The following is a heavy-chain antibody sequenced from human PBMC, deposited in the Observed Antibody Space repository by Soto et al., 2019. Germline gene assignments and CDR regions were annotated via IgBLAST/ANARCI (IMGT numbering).Heavy chain of an antibody. D-gene: IGHD6-13*01. CDR2: ISYDGSNK. J-gene: IGHJ4*02. Sequence: GSLRLSCAASGFTFSSYGMHWVRQAPGKGLEWVAVISYDGSNKYYADSVKGRFTISRDNSKNTLYLQMNSLRAEDTAVYYCAKGPSSWKYYFDYWGQGTLVTVSS. CDR1: GFTFSSYG. CDR3: AKGPSSWKYYFDY. V-gene: IGHV3-30*18.